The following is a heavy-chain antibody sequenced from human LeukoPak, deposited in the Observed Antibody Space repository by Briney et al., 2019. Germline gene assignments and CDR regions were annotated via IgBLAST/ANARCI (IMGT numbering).Heavy chain of an antibody. CDR1: GYSFTSYW. D-gene: IGHD6-6*01. J-gene: IGHJ6*02. CDR2: IYPGDSDT. V-gene: IGHV5-51*01. Sequence: GESLKISCKGSGYSFTSYWIGWVRQMPGKGLEWMGIIYPGDSDTRYSPSFQGQVTISADKSISTAYLQWSSPKASDTAMYYCARHLGQLGPTYYYGMDVWGQGTTVTVSS. CDR3: ARHLGQLGPTYYYGMDV.